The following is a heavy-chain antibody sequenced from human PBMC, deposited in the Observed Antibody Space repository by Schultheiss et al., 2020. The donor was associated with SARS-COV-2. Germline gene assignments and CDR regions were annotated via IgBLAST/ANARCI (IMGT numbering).Heavy chain of an antibody. J-gene: IGHJ6*02. CDR2: ISYDESNK. Sequence: GGSLRLSCAASGFTFSSYAMHWVRQSPGKGLEWVAVISYDESNKNYADSVKGRFTISRDNSKNTLYLQMNTLRAEDTAIYYCARDPYGDGMDVWGQGTTVTVSS. CDR3: ARDPYGDGMDV. CDR1: GFTFSSYA. D-gene: IGHD4-17*01. V-gene: IGHV3-30*07.